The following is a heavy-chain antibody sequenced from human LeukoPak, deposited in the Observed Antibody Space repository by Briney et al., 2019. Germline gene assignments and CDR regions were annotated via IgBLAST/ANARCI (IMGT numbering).Heavy chain of an antibody. J-gene: IGHJ5*02. D-gene: IGHD3-22*01. CDR1: GYTFTSYG. V-gene: IGHV1-18*01. Sequence: ASVKVSCKASGYTFTSYGISWVRQAPGQGLEWMGWISAYNGNTNYAQKLQGRVTMTTDTSTSTAYMELRSLRSDDTAVYYCARAVHRGTMIVVDTLFDPWGQGTLDTVSS. CDR3: ARAVHRGTMIVVDTLFDP. CDR2: ISAYNGNT.